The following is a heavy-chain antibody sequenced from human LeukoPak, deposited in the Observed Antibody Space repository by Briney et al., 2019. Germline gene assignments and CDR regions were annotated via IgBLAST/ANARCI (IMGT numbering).Heavy chain of an antibody. D-gene: IGHD3-22*01. CDR2: ISAYNGNT. CDR3: ARDPDSSGYIGFDY. CDR1: GYTFTSYG. V-gene: IGHV1-18*01. J-gene: IGHJ4*02. Sequence: ASVKVSCKASGYTFTSYGISWVRQAPGQGLEWMGWISAYNGNTNYAQELQGRVTMTTDTSTSTAYMELRSLRSDDTAVYYCARDPDSSGYIGFDYWGQGTLVTVSS.